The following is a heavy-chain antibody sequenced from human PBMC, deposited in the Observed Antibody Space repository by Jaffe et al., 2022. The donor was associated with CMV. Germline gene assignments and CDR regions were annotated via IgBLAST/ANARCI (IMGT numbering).Heavy chain of an antibody. CDR1: GGSISSYY. CDR2: IYYSGST. CDR3: ARAEGSYDSSRTAFDY. V-gene: IGHV4-59*01. Sequence: QVQLQESGPGLVKPSETLSLTCTVSGGSISSYYWSWIRQPPGKGLEWIGYIYYSGSTNYNPSLKSRVTISVDTSKNQFSLKLSSVTAADTAVYYCARAEGSYDSSRTAFDYWGQGTLVTVSS. D-gene: IGHD3-22*01. J-gene: IGHJ4*02.